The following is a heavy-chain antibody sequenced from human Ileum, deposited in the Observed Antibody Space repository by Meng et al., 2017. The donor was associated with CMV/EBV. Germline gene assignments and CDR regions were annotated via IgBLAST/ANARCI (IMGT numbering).Heavy chain of an antibody. CDR3: AKGGEPYSSIWTGGRVDF. D-gene: IGHD6-13*01. Sequence: FTFTNLALHWVRQAPGKGLEWVAVIWYDGSNKYYVDAVKGRFTISRDNSKNTMYLQTNSLRAEDTAVYYCAKGGEPYSSIWTGGRVDFWGQGTLVTVSS. CDR2: IWYDGSNK. CDR1: FTFTNLA. J-gene: IGHJ4*02. V-gene: IGHV3-33*03.